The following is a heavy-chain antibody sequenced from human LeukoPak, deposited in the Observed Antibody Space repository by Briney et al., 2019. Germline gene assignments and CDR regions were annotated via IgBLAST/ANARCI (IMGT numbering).Heavy chain of an antibody. J-gene: IGHJ4*02. V-gene: IGHV4-34*01. CDR1: GGSFSGYY. D-gene: IGHD3-22*01. CDR2: INHSGST. Sequence: SETLSLTCAVYGGSFSGYYWSWIRQPPGKGLEWIGEINHSGSTNYNPSLKSRVTISVDTSKNQFSLKLSSVTAADTAVYYCARRTGGDSSGYYTGWGQGTLVTVSS. CDR3: ARRTGGDSSGYYTG.